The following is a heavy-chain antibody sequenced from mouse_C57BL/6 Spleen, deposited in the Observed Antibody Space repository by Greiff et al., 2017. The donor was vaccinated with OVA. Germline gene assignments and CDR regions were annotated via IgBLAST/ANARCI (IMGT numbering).Heavy chain of an antibody. J-gene: IGHJ2*01. V-gene: IGHV1-69*01. CDR3: ARGDYYGSSLFDD. CDR1: GYTFTSYW. CDR2: IDPSDSYT. Sequence: QVQLQQPGAELVMPGASVKLSCKASGYTFTSYWMHWVKQRPGQGLEWIGEIDPSDSYTNYNQKFKGKSTLTVDKSSSTAYMQLSSLTSEDSAVYYCARGDYYGSSLFDDWGQGTTLTVSS. D-gene: IGHD1-1*01.